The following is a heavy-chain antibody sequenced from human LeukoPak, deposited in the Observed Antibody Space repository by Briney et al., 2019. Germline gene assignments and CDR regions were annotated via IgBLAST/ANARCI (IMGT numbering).Heavy chain of an antibody. D-gene: IGHD2-2*01. CDR3: ARGVNIVVVPAAIFYYYYGMDV. CDR2: INPSGGST. J-gene: IGHJ6*02. V-gene: IGHV1-46*01. CDR1: GYTFTSYY. Sequence: ASVKVSCKASGYTFTSYYMHWVRQAPGQGLEWVGIINPSGGSTSYAQKFQGRVTMTRDTSTSTVYMELSSLRSEDTAVYYCARGVNIVVVPAAIFYYYYGMDVWGQGTTVTVSS.